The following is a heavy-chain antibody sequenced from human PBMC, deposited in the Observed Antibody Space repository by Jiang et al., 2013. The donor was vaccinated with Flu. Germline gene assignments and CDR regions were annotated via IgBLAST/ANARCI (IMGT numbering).Heavy chain of an antibody. J-gene: IGHJ4*02. CDR2: LRYDGSDK. CDR3: AKDRGLDYISPNFDFDS. CDR1: KFTFSSYG. Sequence: QLLESGGGVVQPGGSLRLSCTASKFTFSSYGMHWVRQAPGKGLEWVAFLRYDGSDKSYSDSVKGRFTLSRDNSKNTLYLEMNSLRPEDTAVYYCAKDRGLDYISPNFDFDSWGQGTLVTVSS. D-gene: IGHD4-11*01. V-gene: IGHV3-30*02.